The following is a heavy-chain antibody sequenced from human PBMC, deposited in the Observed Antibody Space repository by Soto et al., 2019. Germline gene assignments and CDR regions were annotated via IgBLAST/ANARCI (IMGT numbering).Heavy chain of an antibody. CDR2: IYPGDSDT. V-gene: IGHV5-51*01. Sequence: PWESLKISCKGSGYSFTSYWIGWVRQMPGKGLEWMGIIYPGDSDTRYSPSFQGQVTISADKSISTAYLQWSSLKASDTAMYYCARQVVASTQPNQEWFDPWGQGTLVTVSS. CDR1: GYSFTSYW. D-gene: IGHD2-15*01. CDR3: ARQVVASTQPNQEWFDP. J-gene: IGHJ5*02.